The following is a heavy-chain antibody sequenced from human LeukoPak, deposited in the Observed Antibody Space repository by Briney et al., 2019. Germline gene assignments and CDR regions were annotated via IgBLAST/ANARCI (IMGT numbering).Heavy chain of an antibody. D-gene: IGHD1-26*01. CDR1: GGSISSYY. J-gene: IGHJ4*02. CDR2: IYYSGST. V-gene: IGHV4-59*01. Sequence: SETLSLTCTVSGGSISSYYWSWIRQPPGKGLEWIGYIYYSGSTNYNPSLKSRVTISVDTSKNQFSLKLNSVTAADTAVYYCAREEVGATHFDYWGLGSLVTVSS. CDR3: AREEVGATHFDY.